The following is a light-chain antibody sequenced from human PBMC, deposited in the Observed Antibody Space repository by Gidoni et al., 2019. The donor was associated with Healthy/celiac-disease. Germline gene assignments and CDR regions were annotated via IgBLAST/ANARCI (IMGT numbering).Light chain of an antibody. CDR2: RNN. CDR1: SSNIGSNY. V-gene: IGLV1-47*01. CDR3: AAWDDSLSGWV. Sequence: QSVLTQPPSASGTTGQMVTLSCSGSSSNIGSNYVYWYQQLPGTAPKLLIYRNNQRPSGVPDRFSGSKSGTSASLAISGLRSEDEADYYCAAWDDSLSGWVFGGGTKLTVL. J-gene: IGLJ3*02.